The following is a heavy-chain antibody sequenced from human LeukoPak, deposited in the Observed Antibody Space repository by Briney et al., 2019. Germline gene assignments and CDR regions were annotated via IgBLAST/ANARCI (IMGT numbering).Heavy chain of an antibody. CDR3: ARARAVAGPFDY. J-gene: IGHJ4*02. CDR2: ISYDGSNK. Sequence: GGSLRLSCAASGFTFSSYAMHCVPQAPGKGLEWVAVISYDGSNKYYADSVKGRFTISRDNSKNTLYLQMNSLRAEDTAVYYCARARAVAGPFDYWGEGTLVTVSS. CDR1: GFTFSSYA. D-gene: IGHD6-19*01. V-gene: IGHV3-30*04.